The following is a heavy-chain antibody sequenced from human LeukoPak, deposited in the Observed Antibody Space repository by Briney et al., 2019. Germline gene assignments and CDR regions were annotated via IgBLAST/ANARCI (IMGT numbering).Heavy chain of an antibody. Sequence: GGSLRLSCAASGFTFSSYSMNWVRQAPGKGLEWVSAISGSGGSTYYADSVKGRFTISRDNSKNTLYLQMNSLRAEDTAVYYCAKCSGWYSNYFDYWGQGTLVTVSS. CDR3: AKCSGWYSNYFDY. D-gene: IGHD6-19*01. CDR2: ISGSGGST. V-gene: IGHV3-23*01. CDR1: GFTFSSYS. J-gene: IGHJ4*02.